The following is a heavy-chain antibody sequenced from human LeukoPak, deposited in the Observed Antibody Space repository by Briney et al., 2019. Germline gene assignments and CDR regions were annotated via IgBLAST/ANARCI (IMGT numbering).Heavy chain of an antibody. CDR3: AKDRSTSRGYYGMDV. CDR1: GFTFSSYS. Sequence: GGSLRLSCAASGFTFSSYSMNWVRQAPGKGLEWVSGISWNSGSIGYADSVKGRFTISRDNAKNSLYLQMNSLRAEDTALYYCAKDRSTSRGYYGMDVWGQGTTVTVSS. CDR2: ISWNSGSI. V-gene: IGHV3-9*01. D-gene: IGHD2-2*01. J-gene: IGHJ6*02.